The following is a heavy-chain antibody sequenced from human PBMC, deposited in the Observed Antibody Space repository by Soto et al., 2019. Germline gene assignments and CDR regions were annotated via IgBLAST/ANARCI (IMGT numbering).Heavy chain of an antibody. J-gene: IGHJ6*04. CDR1: GFTFSSYG. Sequence: QVQLVESGGGVVQPGRSLRLSCAASGFTFSSYGMHWVRQAPGKGLEWVAVISYDGSNKYYADSVKGRFTISRDNSKNTLDLQMNSLRADDTAVYYCEKRYYYGSGNSPVDVWGKGTTVTVSS. D-gene: IGHD3-10*01. V-gene: IGHV3-30*18. CDR2: ISYDGSNK. CDR3: EKRYYYGSGNSPVDV.